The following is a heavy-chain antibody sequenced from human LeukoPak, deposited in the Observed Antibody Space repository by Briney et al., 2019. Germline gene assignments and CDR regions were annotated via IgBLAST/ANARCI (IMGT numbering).Heavy chain of an antibody. D-gene: IGHD3-16*02. Sequence: PSETLSLTCTVSGGSVSSGSYYWSWIRQPPGKGLEWIGYIYDSGNTNYNPSLKSRVTISVDTSKNQFSLKLSSVTAADTAVYYCARVLSPDGMDVWGQGTTVTVSS. V-gene: IGHV4-61*01. J-gene: IGHJ6*02. CDR3: ARVLSPDGMDV. CDR1: GGSVSSGSYY. CDR2: IYDSGNT.